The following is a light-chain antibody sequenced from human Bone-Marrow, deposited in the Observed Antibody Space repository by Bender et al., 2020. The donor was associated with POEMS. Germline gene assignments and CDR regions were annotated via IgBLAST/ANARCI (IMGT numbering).Light chain of an antibody. CDR2: GYN. CDR3: QSYDSSLTLYV. V-gene: IGLV1-40*01. J-gene: IGLJ1*01. CDR1: SSNTGSGYD. Sequence: QSVLTQPPSVSGAPGQRVTISCTGSSSNTGSGYDINWYQHLPGTAPKLLIYGYNNRPSGVPDRFSGSKSGTSASLAITGLQAEDEADYYCQSYDSSLTLYVFGSGTKVTVL.